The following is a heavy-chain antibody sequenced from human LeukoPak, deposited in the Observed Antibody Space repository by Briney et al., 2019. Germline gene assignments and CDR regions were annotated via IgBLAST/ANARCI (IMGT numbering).Heavy chain of an antibody. V-gene: IGHV3-74*01. J-gene: IGHJ4*02. Sequence: GSLRLSCAASGFTFSSYWMHWVRQAPGKGLVWVSRINSDGSSTYYADSVKGRFTISRDNSKNTLYLQMNSLRAEDTAVYYCARDRGYDFWSGYYFDYWGQGTLVTVSS. CDR2: INSDGSST. D-gene: IGHD3-3*01. CDR3: ARDRGYDFWSGYYFDY. CDR1: GFTFSSYW.